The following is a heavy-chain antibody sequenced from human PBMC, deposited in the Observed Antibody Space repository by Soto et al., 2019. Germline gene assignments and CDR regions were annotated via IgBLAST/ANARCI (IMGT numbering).Heavy chain of an antibody. D-gene: IGHD3-10*01. CDR2: IYYSGST. Sequence: PSETLSLTCTVSGGSISSGGYYWSWIRQHPGKGLEWIGNIYYSGSTYYNPSLKSRVTISVDTSKNQFSLKLSSVTAADTAVYYCARLPRNFYGSGSYADNWFDPWGQGTLVTVSS. J-gene: IGHJ5*02. CDR1: GGSISSGGYY. CDR3: ARLPRNFYGSGSYADNWFDP. V-gene: IGHV4-31*03.